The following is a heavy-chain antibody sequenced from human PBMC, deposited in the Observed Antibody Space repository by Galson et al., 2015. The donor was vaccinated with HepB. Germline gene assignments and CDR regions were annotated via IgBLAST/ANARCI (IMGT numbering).Heavy chain of an antibody. D-gene: IGHD6-13*01. J-gene: IGHJ4*02. Sequence: SLRLSCAASGFTFSSYAMHWVRQAPGKGLEWVAVISYDGSNKYYADSVKGRFTISRDNSKNTLYLQMNSLRAEDTAVYYCAKSGIAAAGTEGPIGYWGQGTLVTVSS. CDR3: AKSGIAAAGTEGPIGY. CDR1: GFTFSSYA. CDR2: ISYDGSNK. V-gene: IGHV3-30*04.